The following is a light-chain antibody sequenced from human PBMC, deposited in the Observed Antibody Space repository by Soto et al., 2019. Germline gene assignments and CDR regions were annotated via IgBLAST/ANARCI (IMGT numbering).Light chain of an antibody. CDR2: DAS. CDR3: QQRYHWPPAFT. CDR1: QSVSSY. J-gene: IGKJ3*01. Sequence: EIVLTQSPATLSLSPGERATLSCRASQSVSSYLAWYQQKPGQAPRLLIYDASNRATGIPDRFSGSGSGTDFTLTISSLEPEDFAVYYCQQRYHWPPAFTFGPGTKVDIK. V-gene: IGKV3-11*01.